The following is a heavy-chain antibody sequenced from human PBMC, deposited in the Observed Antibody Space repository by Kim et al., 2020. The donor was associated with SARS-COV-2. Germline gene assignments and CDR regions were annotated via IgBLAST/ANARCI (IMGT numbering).Heavy chain of an antibody. CDR3: ATNSFYSFGS. CDR2: MSGSDGAT. CDR1: GLTFSSFA. D-gene: IGHD3-10*01. Sequence: GGSLRLSCAASGLTFSSFAMSWVRQAPGKGLEWVSIMSGSDGATYYADSVRGRFTISRDNSKNTLYLQMNNLRAEDTAMYYCATNSFYSFGSWGQGTLVT. J-gene: IGHJ5*02. V-gene: IGHV3-23*01.